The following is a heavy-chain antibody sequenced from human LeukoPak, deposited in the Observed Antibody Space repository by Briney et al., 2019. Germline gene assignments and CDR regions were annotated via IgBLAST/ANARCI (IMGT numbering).Heavy chain of an antibody. CDR2: INPSGGST. CDR3: AREGVTGTDAFDY. D-gene: IGHD1-20*01. V-gene: IGHV1-46*01. CDR1: GYTFTSYY. J-gene: IGHJ4*02. Sequence: ASVKVSCKASGYTFTSYYMHWVRQAPGQGLEWMGIINPSGGSTSYAQKFQGRLTMTRDMSTSTVYMDLSSPRSEDTAVYYCAREGVTGTDAFDYWGQGTLVTVSS.